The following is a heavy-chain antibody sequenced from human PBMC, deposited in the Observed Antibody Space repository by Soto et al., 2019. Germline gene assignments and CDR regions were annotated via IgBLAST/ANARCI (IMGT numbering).Heavy chain of an antibody. CDR1: GYTFTSYG. D-gene: IGHD4-17*01. CDR2: ISAYNGNT. J-gene: IGHJ3*02. Sequence: ASVKVSCKASGYTFTSYGISWVRQAPGQGLEWMGWISAYNGNTNYAQKLQGRVTMTTDTSTSTAYMELRSLRSDDTAVYYCAREAVDYGDPDAFDIWGQGTMVTVSS. CDR3: AREAVDYGDPDAFDI. V-gene: IGHV1-18*01.